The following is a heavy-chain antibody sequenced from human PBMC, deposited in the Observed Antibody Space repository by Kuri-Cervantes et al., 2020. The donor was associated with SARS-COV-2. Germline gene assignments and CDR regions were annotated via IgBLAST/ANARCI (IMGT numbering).Heavy chain of an antibody. Sequence: ASVKVSCKASGYTFTTYGISWVRQAPGQGLEWMGWTSAHNGKTNYAQKLQGRITVTTDTSTSTAYMELRSLRSDDTAVYYCARGGYYDILTGYENWFDPWGQGTLVTVSS. CDR1: GYTFTTYG. CDR3: ARGGYYDILTGYENWFDP. V-gene: IGHV1-18*01. D-gene: IGHD3-9*01. J-gene: IGHJ5*02. CDR2: TSAHNGKT.